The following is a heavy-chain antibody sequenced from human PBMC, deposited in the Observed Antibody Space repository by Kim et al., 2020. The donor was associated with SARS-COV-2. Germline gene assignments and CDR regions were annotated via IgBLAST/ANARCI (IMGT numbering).Heavy chain of an antibody. V-gene: IGHV4-59*01. J-gene: IGHJ4*02. Sequence: SETLSLTCTVSGGSISSYYWSWIRQPPGKGLEWIGYIYYSGSTNYNPSLKSRVTISVDTSKNQFSLKLSSVTAADTAVYYCAREIGGYSGYVVDYWGQGTLVTVSS. CDR2: IYYSGST. CDR1: GGSISSYY. D-gene: IGHD5-12*01. CDR3: AREIGGYSGYVVDY.